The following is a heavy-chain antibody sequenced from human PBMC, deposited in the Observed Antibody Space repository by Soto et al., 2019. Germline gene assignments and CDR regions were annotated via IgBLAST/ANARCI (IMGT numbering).Heavy chain of an antibody. CDR3: ARDLKGYNFAWLFGDAFDI. Sequence: GDSVKVSCKASGGTLSSHAISWVLQAPGQGVEWMGIINPSGGSTSYAQKFQGRVTMTRDTSTSTVYMELSSLRSEDTAVYYCARDLKGYNFAWLFGDAFDIWGQGTMVTVSS. V-gene: IGHV1-46*01. CDR2: INPSGGST. CDR1: GGTLSSHA. J-gene: IGHJ3*02. D-gene: IGHD3-9*01.